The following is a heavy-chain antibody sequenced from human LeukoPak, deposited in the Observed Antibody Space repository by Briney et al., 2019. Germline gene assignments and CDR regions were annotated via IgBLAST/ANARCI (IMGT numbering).Heavy chain of an antibody. D-gene: IGHD6-19*01. CDR1: GGSFSGYY. CDR2: INHSGST. V-gene: IGHV4-34*01. Sequence: KSSETLSLTCAVYGGSFSGYYWSWIRQPPGKGLEWIGEINHSGSTNYNPSLKSRVTISVDTSKNQFSLKLSSVTAADTAVYYCARRESSGWYSNWFDPWGQGTLVTVSS. J-gene: IGHJ5*02. CDR3: ARRESSGWYSNWFDP.